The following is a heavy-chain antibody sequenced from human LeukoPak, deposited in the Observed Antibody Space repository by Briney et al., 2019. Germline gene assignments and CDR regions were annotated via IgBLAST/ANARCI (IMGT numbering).Heavy chain of an antibody. D-gene: IGHD6-19*01. V-gene: IGHV3-30*18. J-gene: IGHJ4*02. CDR1: GFTFSSYG. CDR2: ISYDGSNK. CDR3: AKDQVISSGCIDY. Sequence: EGSLRLSCAASGFTFSSYGMHWVRQAPGKGLEWVAVISYDGSNKYYADSVKGRFTISRDNSKNTLYLQMNSLRAEDTAVYYCAKDQVISSGCIDYWGQGTLVTVSS.